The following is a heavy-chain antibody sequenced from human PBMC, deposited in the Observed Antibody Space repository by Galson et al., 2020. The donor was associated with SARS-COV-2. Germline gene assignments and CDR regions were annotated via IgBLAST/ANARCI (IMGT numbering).Heavy chain of an antibody. D-gene: IGHD6-19*01. J-gene: IGHJ4*02. Sequence: ASVKVSCKVSGYTLTELSMHWVRQAPGKGLEWMGGFDPEDGETIYAQKFQGRVTMTEDTSTDTAYMELSSLRSEDTAVYYCAAPRSYGGWSLFDYWGQGTLVTVSS. CDR1: GYTLTELS. CDR3: AAPRSYGGWSLFDY. CDR2: FDPEDGET. V-gene: IGHV1-24*01.